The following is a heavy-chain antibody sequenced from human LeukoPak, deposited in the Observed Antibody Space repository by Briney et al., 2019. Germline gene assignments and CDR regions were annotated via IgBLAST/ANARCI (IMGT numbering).Heavy chain of an antibody. CDR2: INHSGST. J-gene: IGHJ3*02. V-gene: IGHV4-34*01. D-gene: IGHD5-12*01. Sequence: SETLSLTCAVYGGSFSGYYWSWIRQPPGKGLEWIGEINHSGSTNYNPSLKSRVTISVDTSKNQFSLKLSSVTAADTAVYYCARVGPIVATIDDAFDIWGQGTMVTLSA. CDR3: ARVGPIVATIDDAFDI. CDR1: GGSFSGYY.